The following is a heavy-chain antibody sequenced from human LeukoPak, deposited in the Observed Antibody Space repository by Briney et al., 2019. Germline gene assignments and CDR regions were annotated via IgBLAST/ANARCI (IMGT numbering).Heavy chain of an antibody. CDR3: ALLPGLGGGKSGWFAL. D-gene: IGHD4-23*01. CDR1: GHTFTIYG. V-gene: IGHV1-18*01. CDR2: ISAYNGNT. Sequence: PSVTLSFTASGHTFTIYGISWVRHPPAQGREWMGWISAYNGNTNYTQKLQGRVTMTTDTSTSTAYMELRSLRSDDTAVYHCALLPGLGGGKSGWFALWGQEPRVSVSS. J-gene: IGHJ5*02.